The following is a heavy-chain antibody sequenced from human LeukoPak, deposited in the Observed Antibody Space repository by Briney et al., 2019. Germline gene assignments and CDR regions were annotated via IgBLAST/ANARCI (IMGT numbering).Heavy chain of an antibody. Sequence: SETLSLTCTVSGGSISNYYWSWIRQPPGKGLEWIGYIFYTGATNYNFSLKSRLTISVDTSKNQFSLRLTSVTAADTAVYYCARGWGYFDYWGQGTLVTVSS. CDR1: GGSISNYY. V-gene: IGHV4-59*01. D-gene: IGHD6-19*01. CDR3: ARGWGYFDY. J-gene: IGHJ4*02. CDR2: IFYTGAT.